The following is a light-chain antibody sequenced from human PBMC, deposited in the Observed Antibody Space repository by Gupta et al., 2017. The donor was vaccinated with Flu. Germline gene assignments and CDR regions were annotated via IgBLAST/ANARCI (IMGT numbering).Light chain of an antibody. CDR2: DAS. CDR3: QQDDKIPVT. CDR1: QHITTY. V-gene: IGKV1-33*01. Sequence: DIQMTQSPSSLSASVGDRVTITCRASQHITTYLNWYQQKPGKAPQLLIYDASNLETGVPSRFSGSGSGTDFTFTISRLEAEDFATYYCQQDDKIPVTFGQWTRLDI. J-gene: IGKJ5*01.